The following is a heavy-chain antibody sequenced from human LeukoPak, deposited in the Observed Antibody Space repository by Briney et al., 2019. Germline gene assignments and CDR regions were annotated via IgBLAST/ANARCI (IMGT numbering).Heavy chain of an antibody. Sequence: GGSLRLSCAASGFTFNSYTMNWVRQAPGKGLEWVSCVSKSSDYIYYADSVRGQFTISRDNAKNLVYLEMNSLRAEDTGVYYCAREEDSRAIRTSDGLDVWGEGTTVTVSP. CDR3: AREEDSRAIRTSDGLDV. V-gene: IGHV3-21*01. J-gene: IGHJ6*04. CDR1: GFTFNSYT. CDR2: VSKSSDYI. D-gene: IGHD3-22*01.